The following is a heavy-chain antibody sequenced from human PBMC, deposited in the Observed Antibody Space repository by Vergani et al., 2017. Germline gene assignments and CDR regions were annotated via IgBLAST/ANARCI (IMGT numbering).Heavy chain of an antibody. V-gene: IGHV3-33*06. CDR2: IWYDGSNN. Sequence: QVQLVESGGGVVQPGRSLRLSCAASGFTFSSYGMHWVRPAPGKGLEWVAVIWYDGSNNYYADSVKGRFTISRDNSKKSLYLQMNSLRAEDTAVYDCAKYRDSSGWYGGKGFDPWGQGTLVTVSS. J-gene: IGHJ5*02. CDR1: GFTFSSYG. D-gene: IGHD6-19*01. CDR3: AKYRDSSGWYGGKGFDP.